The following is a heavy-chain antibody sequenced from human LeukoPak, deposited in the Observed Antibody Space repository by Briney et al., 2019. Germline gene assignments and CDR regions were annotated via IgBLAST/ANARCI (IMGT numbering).Heavy chain of an antibody. CDR2: IYYSGST. D-gene: IGHD5-12*01. V-gene: IGHV4-31*01. Sequence: SQTLSLTCTVSGGSISSGGYYWSWIRQHPGEGLEWIGYIYYSGSTYYNPSLRSPVTISIDTSKNQFSLKLSSVTAADTAVYYCVRHDGRGGATMGAFDSWGQGSLVTVSS. CDR3: VRHDGRGGATMGAFDS. CDR1: GGSISSGGYY. J-gene: IGHJ5*01.